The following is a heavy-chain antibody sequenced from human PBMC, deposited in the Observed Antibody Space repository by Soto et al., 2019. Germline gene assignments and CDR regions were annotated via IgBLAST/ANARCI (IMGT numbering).Heavy chain of an antibody. Sequence: ETLRLTYTVSGGSIRRSSYYWGWIRQPTGKGLEWIGSIYYSGSTYYNPSLKSRVTISVDTSKNQFSLKLSSVTAADTAVYYCARIFGHDCLYYYHHYRMAVPGQGTKVTRSS. CDR2: IYYSGST. CDR1: GGSIRRSSYY. D-gene: IGHD2-21*01. J-gene: IGHJ6*02. CDR3: ARIFGHDCLYYYHHYRMAV. V-gene: IGHV4-39*01.